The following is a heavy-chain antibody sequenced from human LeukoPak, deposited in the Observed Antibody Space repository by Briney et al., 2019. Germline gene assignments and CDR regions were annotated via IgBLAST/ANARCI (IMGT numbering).Heavy chain of an antibody. D-gene: IGHD2-2*01. Sequence: SETLSLTCTVSGGSISSSSYYWGWIRQPPGKGLEWIGSIYYSGSTYYNPSLKSRVTISVDTSKNQFSLKLSSVTAADTAVYYCAGYCSSTSCYGDWGQGTLVTVSS. J-gene: IGHJ4*02. CDR1: GGSISSSSYY. CDR3: AGYCSSTSCYGD. V-gene: IGHV4-39*01. CDR2: IYYSGST.